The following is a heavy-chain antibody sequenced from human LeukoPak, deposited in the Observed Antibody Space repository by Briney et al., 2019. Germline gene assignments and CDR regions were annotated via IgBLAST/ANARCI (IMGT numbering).Heavy chain of an antibody. V-gene: IGHV1-69*05. CDR2: IIPIFTTT. CDR1: GGTFSSYA. Sequence: SVKVSCKASGGTFSSYAINWVRQAPGQGLKWMGGIIPIFTTTNYAQKFQGRVTITMDESTSTAYMELSSLRSEDTAVYYCARGLPVKRRGYSGYAGDYWGQGTLVTVSS. D-gene: IGHD5-12*01. CDR3: ARGLPVKRRGYSGYAGDY. J-gene: IGHJ4*02.